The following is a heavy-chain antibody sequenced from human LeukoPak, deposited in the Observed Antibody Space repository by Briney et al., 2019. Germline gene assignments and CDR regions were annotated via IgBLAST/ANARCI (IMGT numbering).Heavy chain of an antibody. CDR2: ISSSSSYI. CDR3: ARDLQQLAL. J-gene: IGHJ4*02. V-gene: IGHV3-21*01. D-gene: IGHD6-13*01. Sequence: GGSLRLSCAASGYTFSSYTMSWVRQAPGEGLEWVSSISSSSSYIYHADSVKGRFSISRDNAKTSLYLQMNSLRAEDTGVYYCARDLQQLALWGQGTLVTVSS. CDR1: GYTFSSYT.